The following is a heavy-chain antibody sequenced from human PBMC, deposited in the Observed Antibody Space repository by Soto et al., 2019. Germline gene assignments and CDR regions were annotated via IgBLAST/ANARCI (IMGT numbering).Heavy chain of an antibody. J-gene: IGHJ5*02. D-gene: IGHD7-27*01. CDR2: ISPIFGTT. Sequence: QVQLVQSGAEVKKPGSSMKISCRASGGTFSAYTLSWVRQAPGQGLEWLGGISPIFGTTKYAQRFQGRVTFTADESAGTAYMELSSLRSDDTAVYFCATNWGGGLHSEGYNWLDPWGQGTRVTVSS. V-gene: IGHV1-69*01. CDR1: GGTFSAYT. CDR3: ATNWGGGLHSEGYNWLDP.